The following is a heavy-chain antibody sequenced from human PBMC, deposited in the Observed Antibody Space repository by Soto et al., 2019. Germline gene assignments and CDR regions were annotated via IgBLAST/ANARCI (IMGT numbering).Heavy chain of an antibody. CDR2: IYYSGST. V-gene: IGHV4-39*01. D-gene: IGHD3-3*01. CDR1: GGSISSSSYY. CDR3: ARPDFWSGYSPGGAFDI. Sequence: SETLSLTCTVSGGSISSSSYYWGWIRQPPGKGLEWIGSIYYSGSTYYNPSLKSRVTISVDTSKNQFSLKLSSVTAADTAVYYCARPDFWSGYSPGGAFDIWGQGTMVTVSS. J-gene: IGHJ3*02.